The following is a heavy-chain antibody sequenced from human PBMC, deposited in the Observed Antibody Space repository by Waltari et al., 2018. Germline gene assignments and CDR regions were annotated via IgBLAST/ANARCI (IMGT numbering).Heavy chain of an antibody. CDR2: ISGSGGST. J-gene: IGHJ5*02. CDR3: AKGGQPTGRFDP. D-gene: IGHD4-17*01. Sequence: EVQLLESGGGLVQPGGSLRLSCAASGFTFSSYAMSWVRQAPGKGLEWVSAISGSGGSTYYADSVKGRFTIARDNSKNTLYLQMNSLRAEDTAVYYCAKGGQPTGRFDPWGQGTLVTVSS. CDR1: GFTFSSYA. V-gene: IGHV3-23*01.